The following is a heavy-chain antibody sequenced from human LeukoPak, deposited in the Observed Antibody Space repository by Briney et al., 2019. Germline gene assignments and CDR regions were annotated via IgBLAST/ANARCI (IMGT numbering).Heavy chain of an antibody. CDR1: GLTFSSYS. CDR2: ISSDSGTI. V-gene: IGHV3-48*01. CDR3: ARAAQPGFDP. Sequence: GGSLRLSCGASGLTFSSYSMNWVRQAPGKGLEWVSYISSDSGTIYQADSVKGRFTISRDNAKNSLYLQMNTLRAEDTAVYHCARAAQPGFDPWGQGTLVIVSS. D-gene: IGHD1-14*01. J-gene: IGHJ5*02.